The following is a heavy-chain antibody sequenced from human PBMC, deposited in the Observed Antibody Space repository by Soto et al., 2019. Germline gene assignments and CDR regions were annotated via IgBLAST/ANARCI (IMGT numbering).Heavy chain of an antibody. CDR3: AKVATGIWGSYRQIFDY. CDR1: GFTFSSYA. D-gene: IGHD3-16*02. J-gene: IGHJ4*02. V-gene: IGHV3-23*01. Sequence: EVQLLESGGGLVQPGGSLRLSCAASGFTFSSYAMSWVRQAPGKGLEWVSAISGSGGSTYYADSVKGRFTISRDNSKNTRYLQMNSLRAEDTAVYYCAKVATGIWGSYRQIFDYWGQGTMVTVSS. CDR2: ISGSGGST.